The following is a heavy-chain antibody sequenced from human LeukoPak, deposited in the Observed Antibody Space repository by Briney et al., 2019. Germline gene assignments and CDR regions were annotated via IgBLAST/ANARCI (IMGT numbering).Heavy chain of an antibody. J-gene: IGHJ6*03. CDR2: INHSGST. CDR3: ARARQTAYCSSTSCYGHRDYYMDV. CDR1: GGSFSGYY. Sequence: SETLSLTCAVYGGSFSGYYWSWIRQPPGKELEWSGEINHSGSTNYNPSLKCRVTISVDTSKNQFSLKLSSVTAADTAVYYCARARQTAYCSSTSCYGHRDYYMDVWGKGTTVTVCS. D-gene: IGHD2-2*01. V-gene: IGHV4-34*01.